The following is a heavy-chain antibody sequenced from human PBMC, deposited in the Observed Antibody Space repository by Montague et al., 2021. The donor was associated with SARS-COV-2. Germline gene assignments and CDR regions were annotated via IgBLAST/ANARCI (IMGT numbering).Heavy chain of an antibody. CDR3: ARGAPGY. J-gene: IGHJ4*02. V-gene: IGHV4-34*01. CDR2: INYGGST. Sequence: SETLSLTCAVYGGSFSDYPWTWIRQSPGGGLEWIGQINYGGSTKYNPSLRSRVTISIDTSKNQFSRKLTSVTAADTAVYYCARGAPGYWGQGTLVTVSS. CDR1: GGSFSDYP. D-gene: IGHD1-1*01.